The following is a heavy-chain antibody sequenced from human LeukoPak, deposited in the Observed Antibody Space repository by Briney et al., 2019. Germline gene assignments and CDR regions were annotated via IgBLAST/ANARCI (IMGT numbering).Heavy chain of an antibody. CDR3: ARTEYSSSGFGLNYYYYYMDV. J-gene: IGHJ6*03. V-gene: IGHV1-69*05. CDR2: IIPIFGTA. Sequence: SVKVSCKASGGTFSSYAIGWVRQAPGQGLEWMGGIIPIFGTANYAQKFQGRVTITTDESTSTAYMELSSLRSEDTAVYYCARTEYSSSGFGLNYYYYYMDVWGKGTTVTVPS. CDR1: GGTFSSYA. D-gene: IGHD6-6*01.